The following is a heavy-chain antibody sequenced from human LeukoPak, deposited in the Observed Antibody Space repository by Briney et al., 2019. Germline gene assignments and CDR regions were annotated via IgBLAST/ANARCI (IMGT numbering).Heavy chain of an antibody. CDR3: ARASRLLWFVELPNYFDY. D-gene: IGHD3-10*01. J-gene: IGHJ4*02. CDR1: GYTFTGYY. Sequence: ASVKVSCKASGYTFTGYYMHWVRQAPGQGLEWMGWINPNSGGTNYAQKFQGRVTMTRDTSISTAYMELSRLRSDDTAVYYCARASRLLWFVELPNYFDYWGQGTLVGVCS. CDR2: INPNSGGT. V-gene: IGHV1-2*02.